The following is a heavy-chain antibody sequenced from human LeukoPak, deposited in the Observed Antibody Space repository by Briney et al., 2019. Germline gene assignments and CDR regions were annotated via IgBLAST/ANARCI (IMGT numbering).Heavy chain of an antibody. CDR2: IWYDGSNK. CDR1: GFTFSSYG. CDR3: ARQDSIYDILTGYSYYFDY. D-gene: IGHD3-9*01. V-gene: IGHV3-33*01. Sequence: QPGRSLRLSCAASGFTFSSYGMHWVRQAPGKGLEWVAVIWYDGSNKYYADSVKGRFTISRDNSKNTLYLQMNSPRAEDTAVYYCARQDSIYDILTGYSYYFDYWGQGTLVTVSS. J-gene: IGHJ4*02.